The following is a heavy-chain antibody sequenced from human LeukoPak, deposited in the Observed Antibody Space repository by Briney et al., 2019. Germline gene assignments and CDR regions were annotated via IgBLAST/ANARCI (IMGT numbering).Heavy chain of an antibody. Sequence: SETLSLTCAVYGGSFSGFYWSWIRQSPGKGLEWLGEINHSGNSNYNPSLQSRVTISVDTSKNQFSLKLTSVTAADTAVYYCARHGQYDFWRELYYYSFYMDVWGKGTTVTVSS. CDR1: GGSFSGFY. CDR3: ARHGQYDFWRELYYYSFYMDV. CDR2: INHSGNS. D-gene: IGHD3-3*01. V-gene: IGHV4-34*01. J-gene: IGHJ6*03.